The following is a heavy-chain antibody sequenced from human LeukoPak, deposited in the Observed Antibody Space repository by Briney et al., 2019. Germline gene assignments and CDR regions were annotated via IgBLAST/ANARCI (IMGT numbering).Heavy chain of an antibody. J-gene: IGHJ4*02. Sequence: SVKVSCKASGGTFSSYAISWVRQAPGQGLEWMGGIIPIIGTANYAQKLQGRFTITTDESTSTAYMELSSLRSEDTAVYYCARGNEGYDYCWRHWGRGTLVTVSS. V-gene: IGHV1-69*05. CDR1: GGTFSSYA. CDR3: ARGNEGYDYCWRH. CDR2: IIPIIGTA. D-gene: IGHD5-12*01.